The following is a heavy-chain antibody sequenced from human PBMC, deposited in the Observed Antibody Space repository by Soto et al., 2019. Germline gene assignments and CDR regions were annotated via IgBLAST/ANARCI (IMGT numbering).Heavy chain of an antibody. V-gene: IGHV5-51*01. CDR3: ARSPGTESITIFGVVIIEAYFDY. J-gene: IGHJ4*02. CDR2: IYPGYSDT. CDR1: VYSFNSYW. Sequence: PGESLNICCKGSVYSFNSYWIGWVRQMPGKGLELMGVIYPGYSDTRYSPSLQGQVTISADKSISTAYLQWSSLKASDTAMYYCARSPGTESITIFGVVIIEAYFDYWGQGTLVTVSS. D-gene: IGHD3-3*01.